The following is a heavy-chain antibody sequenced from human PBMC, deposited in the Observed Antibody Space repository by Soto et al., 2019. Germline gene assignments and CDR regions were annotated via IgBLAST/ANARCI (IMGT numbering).Heavy chain of an antibody. CDR2: ISSSGCTI. J-gene: IGHJ4*02. V-gene: IGHV3-11*01. D-gene: IGHD6-19*01. CDR1: GFTFSDYY. Sequence: QVQLVESGGGLVKPGGSLRLSCAASGFTFSDYYMSWIRQAPGKGLEWVSYISSSGCTIYYADSVRGRFTISRDNAKNSLFLQMNSLRAEDTAVYYCARDLEVEDSSGWYLRYYFDYWGQGTLVTVSS. CDR3: ARDLEVEDSSGWYLRYYFDY.